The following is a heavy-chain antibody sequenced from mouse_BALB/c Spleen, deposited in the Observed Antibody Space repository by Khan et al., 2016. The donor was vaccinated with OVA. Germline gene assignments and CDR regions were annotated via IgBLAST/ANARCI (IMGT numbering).Heavy chain of an antibody. CDR3: VRAGAYYRDDGWFAY. V-gene: IGHV1-4*01. Sequence: QVQLQQSGAELARPGASVKMSCKASGYTFTSYTIHWIKLRPGQGLEWIGYINPSNGYTNYNQKFKDKATLTADKSSTTAYMQLSSLTSDDSAGYNCVRAGAYYRDDGWFAYWGQGTLVTVSA. CDR1: GYTFTSYT. CDR2: INPSNGYT. J-gene: IGHJ3*01. D-gene: IGHD2-14*01.